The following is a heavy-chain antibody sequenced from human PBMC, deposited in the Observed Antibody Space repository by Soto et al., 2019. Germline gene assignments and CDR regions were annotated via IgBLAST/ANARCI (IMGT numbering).Heavy chain of an antibody. CDR2: FDPEDGET. D-gene: IGHD3-3*01. CDR1: GYTLTELS. V-gene: IGHV1-24*01. Sequence: QVQLVQSGAEVKKPGASVKVSCKVSGYTLTELSMHWVRQAPGKGLEWMGGFDPEDGETIYAQKFQGRVTMTEDTSTDTVYMELSSLRSEDTAVYYCATEPDLRFLEWLPRGTWGQGTLVTVSS. CDR3: ATEPDLRFLEWLPRGT. J-gene: IGHJ5*02.